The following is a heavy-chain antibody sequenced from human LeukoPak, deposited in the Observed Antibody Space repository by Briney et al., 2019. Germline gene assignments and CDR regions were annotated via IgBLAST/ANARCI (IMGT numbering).Heavy chain of an antibody. V-gene: IGHV3-30-3*01. CDR3: AKGHKWNDGGGDY. D-gene: IGHD1-20*01. Sequence: HPGRSLRLSCAASGFTFSSYAMHWVRQAPGKGLERVALISYDGSNKYYADSVKGRFTISRDNSKNTRYLQLNSLRAEDTAAYNCAKGHKWNDGGGDYWGQGTLVTVSS. CDR2: ISYDGSNK. J-gene: IGHJ4*02. CDR1: GFTFSSYA.